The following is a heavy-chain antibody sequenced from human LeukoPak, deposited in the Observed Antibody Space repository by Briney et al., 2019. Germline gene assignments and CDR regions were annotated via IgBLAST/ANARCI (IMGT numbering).Heavy chain of an antibody. V-gene: IGHV4-34*01. CDR3: ARGLLYRGGYYFDH. J-gene: IGHJ4*02. D-gene: IGHD3-10*01. CDR2: INHSGST. CDR1: GGSFSGYY. Sequence: SGTLSLTCAVYGGSFSGYYRSWIRQPPGKGLEWIGEINHSGSTNYNPSLKSQVTIPVHPSKHQIHPKLTTVTSAHTAVYCCARGLLYRGGYYFDHWGQGTLITVSS.